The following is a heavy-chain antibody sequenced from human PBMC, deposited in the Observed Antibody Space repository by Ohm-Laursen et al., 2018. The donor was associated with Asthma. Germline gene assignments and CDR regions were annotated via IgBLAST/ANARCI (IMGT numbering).Heavy chain of an antibody. CDR1: GGTFTTYT. D-gene: IGHD6-19*01. CDR2: IIPILGTA. J-gene: IGHJ4*02. V-gene: IGHV1-69*13. CDR3: ARGWYSSGAWGLFDY. Sequence: SVKVSCKASGGTFTTYTISWVRQAPGQGLEWLGGIIPILGTANYAQNFQGRVTITAAESTSTAYLEMSSLRSEDTAVYYCARGWYSSGAWGLFDYWGQGTLVTVSS.